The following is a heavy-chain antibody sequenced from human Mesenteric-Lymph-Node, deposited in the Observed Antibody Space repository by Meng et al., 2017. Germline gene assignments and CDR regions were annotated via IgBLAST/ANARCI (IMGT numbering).Heavy chain of an antibody. Sequence: GESLKISCAASGFSFSDHDMAWVRQAPGKGLEWVSGVRASGDSTFYADSVKGRFTISRDNSKNTLYLQMNSLRAEDTAVYYCAKGITMVRGITYYLDYWGQGTLVTVSS. CDR2: VRASGDST. CDR1: GFSFSDHD. CDR3: AKGITMVRGITYYLDY. V-gene: IGHV3-23*01. D-gene: IGHD3-10*01. J-gene: IGHJ4*02.